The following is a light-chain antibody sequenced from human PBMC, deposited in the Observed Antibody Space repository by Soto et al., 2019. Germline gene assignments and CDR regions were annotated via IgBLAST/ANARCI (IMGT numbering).Light chain of an antibody. J-gene: IGLJ2*01. CDR2: RNN. V-gene: IGLV1-47*01. CDR3: AAWDDSLSGLYVV. Sequence: QLVLTQPPSASGTPGQRVTISCSGSSSNIGSNYVYWYQQLPGTAPKLLIYRNNQRPSGVPDRFSGSKSGTSASLAISGLRSEDEADYYCAAWDDSLSGLYVVFGGGTKLTVL. CDR1: SSNIGSNY.